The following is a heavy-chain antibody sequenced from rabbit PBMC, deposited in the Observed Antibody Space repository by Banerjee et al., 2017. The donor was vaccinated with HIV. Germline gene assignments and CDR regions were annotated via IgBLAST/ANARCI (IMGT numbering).Heavy chain of an antibody. D-gene: IGHD1-1*01. V-gene: IGHV1S45*01. CDR1: GFSFSSSYW. CDR3: ARDGGYASDVFQNL. Sequence: QEQLEESGGDLVKPEGSLTLTCTASGFSFSSSYWICWVRQAPGKGLEWIACIYAGSSGSTYYASWAKGRFTISETSSTTVTLQMTSLTAADTATYFCARDGGYASDVFQNLWGQGTLVTVS. CDR2: IYAGSSGST. J-gene: IGHJ3*01.